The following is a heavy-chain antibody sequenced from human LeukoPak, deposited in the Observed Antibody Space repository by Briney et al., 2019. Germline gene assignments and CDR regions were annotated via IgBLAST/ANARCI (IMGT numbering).Heavy chain of an antibody. V-gene: IGHV3-23*01. CDR3: AKLGYYYGSGSPYYFDY. CDR2: ISGSGGST. D-gene: IGHD3-10*01. Sequence: GGSLRLSCAASGFTFSYYGMHWVRQAPGKGLEWVSAISGSGGSTYYADSVKGRFTISRDNSKNTLYLQMNSLRAEDTAVYYCAKLGYYYGSGSPYYFDYWGQGTLVTVSS. J-gene: IGHJ4*02. CDR1: GFTFSYYG.